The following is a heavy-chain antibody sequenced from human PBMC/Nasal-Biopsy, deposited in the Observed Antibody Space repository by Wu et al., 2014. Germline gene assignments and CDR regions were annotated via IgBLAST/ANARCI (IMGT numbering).Heavy chain of an antibody. CDR3: ARRGPLEYYSNYGRNYYYYGMDV. CDR2: MYYSGST. D-gene: IGHD4-11*01. CDR1: GGSISSSSYY. Sequence: TLSLTCSVSGGSISSSSYYWGWIRQPPGKGLEWIGSMYYSGSTSYNPSLKSRVTISVDTSKNQFSLELSSVTAADTAVYYCARRGPLEYYSNYGRNYYYYGMDVWGQGTTVTVSS. J-gene: IGHJ6*02. V-gene: IGHV4-39*01.